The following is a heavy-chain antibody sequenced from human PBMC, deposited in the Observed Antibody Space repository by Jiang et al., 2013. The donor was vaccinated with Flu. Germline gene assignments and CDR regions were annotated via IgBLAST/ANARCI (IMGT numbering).Heavy chain of an antibody. V-gene: IGHV4-38-2*01. CDR2: IIHSGST. D-gene: IGHD3-16*01. CDR3: ARVSLRRFASYFDY. Sequence: PGLVKASETLSLTCGVSGYSISSGYYWAWIRQPPGRGLEWIGSIIHSGSTYYNPSLKSRVTISIDTSKNQFSLNLRSVTAAETAVYYCARVSLRRFASYFDYWGQGTPGHRLL. CDR1: GYSISSGYY. J-gene: IGHJ4*02.